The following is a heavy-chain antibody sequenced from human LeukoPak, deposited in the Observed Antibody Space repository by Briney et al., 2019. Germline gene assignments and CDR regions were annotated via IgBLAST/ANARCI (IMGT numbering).Heavy chain of an antibody. D-gene: IGHD2-2*01. Sequence: GGSLRLSCAASGFTFSSYSMNWVRQAPGKGLEWVSYISSSSTIYYADSVKGRFIISRDNAKNSLYLQMNSLRDEDTAVYYCARGGDIVVVPADLDYWGQGTLVTVSS. CDR1: GFTFSSYS. V-gene: IGHV3-48*02. J-gene: IGHJ4*02. CDR3: ARGGDIVVVPADLDY. CDR2: ISSSSTI.